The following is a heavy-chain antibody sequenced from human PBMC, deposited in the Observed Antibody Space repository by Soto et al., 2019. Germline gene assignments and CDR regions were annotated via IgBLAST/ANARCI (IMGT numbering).Heavy chain of an antibody. Sequence: ASVKVSCKASGGTFSSYTISWVRQAPGQGLEWMGRIIPILGIANYAQKFQGRVTITADKSTSTAYMELSRLRSDDTAVYYCARESYSSSWDYYYGMDVWGQGTTVTVSS. V-gene: IGHV1-69*04. CDR2: IIPILGIA. J-gene: IGHJ6*02. CDR1: GGTFSSYT. CDR3: ARESYSSSWDYYYGMDV. D-gene: IGHD6-13*01.